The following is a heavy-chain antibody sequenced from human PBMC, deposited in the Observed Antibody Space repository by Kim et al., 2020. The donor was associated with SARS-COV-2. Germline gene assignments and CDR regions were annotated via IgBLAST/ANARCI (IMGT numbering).Heavy chain of an antibody. J-gene: IGHJ6*02. CDR1: GFTFSDYY. Sequence: GGSLRLSCAASGFTFSDYYMSWIRQAPGKGLEWVSYISSSGSTIYYADSVKGRFTISRDNAKNSLYLQMNSLRAEDTAVYYCARDIYDSSGYYSHYYYYGMDVWGQGTTVTLSS. CDR3: ARDIYDSSGYYSHYYYYGMDV. CDR2: ISSSGSTI. V-gene: IGHV3-11*04. D-gene: IGHD3-22*01.